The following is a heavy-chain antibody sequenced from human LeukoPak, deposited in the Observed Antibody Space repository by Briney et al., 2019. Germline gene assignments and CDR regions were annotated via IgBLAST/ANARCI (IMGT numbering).Heavy chain of an antibody. J-gene: IGHJ4*02. V-gene: IGHV3-23*01. Sequence: GGSLRLSCAASGFTFSSYAMSWVRQAPGKGLEWVSAISGSGGSTYYADSVKGRFTISRDNSKNTLYLQMNSLRAEDTAVYYCAKDHMYYDTLTGWIDYWGQGTLVTVSS. D-gene: IGHD3-9*01. CDR3: AKDHMYYDTLTGWIDY. CDR2: ISGSGGST. CDR1: GFTFSSYA.